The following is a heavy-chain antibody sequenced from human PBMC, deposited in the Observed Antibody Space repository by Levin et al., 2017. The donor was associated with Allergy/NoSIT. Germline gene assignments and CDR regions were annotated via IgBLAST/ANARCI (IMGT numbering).Heavy chain of an antibody. Sequence: GGSLRLSCAASGFTFSSYEMNWVRRAPGKGLEWDSYISSTGSTIYSADSVKGRFTISRDNAKNSLYLHMNSLRAEDTAVYYCARQLGNFWSGYNYFDYWGQGTLVTVSS. CDR3: ARQLGNFWSGYNYFDY. CDR1: GFTFSSYE. J-gene: IGHJ4*02. CDR2: ISSTGSTI. D-gene: IGHD3-3*01. V-gene: IGHV3-48*03.